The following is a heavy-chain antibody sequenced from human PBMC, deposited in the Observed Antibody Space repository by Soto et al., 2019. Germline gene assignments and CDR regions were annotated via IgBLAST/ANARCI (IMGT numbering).Heavy chain of an antibody. CDR2: KYWDDDR. V-gene: IGHV2-5*02. CDR1: GFSLTTDRVA. CDR3: ARSPSDSTDYTRVAWYFDF. D-gene: IGHD3-22*01. J-gene: IGHJ2*01. Sequence: QITLKESGPTLVKPTQTLTLTCSFSGFSLTTDRVAVAWIRQPPGKALEFLGLKYWDDDRRYRPSLKTRLSITKDASTSQVVLKMTNMDPADTATYFCARSPSDSTDYTRVAWYFDFWGPGTLVTVSS.